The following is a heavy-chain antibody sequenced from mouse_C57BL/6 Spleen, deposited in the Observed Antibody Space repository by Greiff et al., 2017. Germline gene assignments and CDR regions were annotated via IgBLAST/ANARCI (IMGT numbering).Heavy chain of an antibody. CDR3: ARNDYGSRDAMDY. Sequence: VHLVESGPGLVAPSQSLSITCTVSGFSLTSYAISWVRQPPGKGLEWLGVIWTGGGTNYNSALKSRLSISKDNSKSQVFLKMNSLQTDDTARYYCARNDYGSRDAMDYWGQGTSVTVSS. CDR1: GFSLTSYA. D-gene: IGHD1-1*01. J-gene: IGHJ4*01. V-gene: IGHV2-9-1*01. CDR2: IWTGGGT.